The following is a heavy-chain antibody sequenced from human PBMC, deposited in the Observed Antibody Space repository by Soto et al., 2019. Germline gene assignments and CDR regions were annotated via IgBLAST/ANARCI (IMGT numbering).Heavy chain of an antibody. CDR1: GGSISGYG. CDR2: IYYSGST. CDR3: ARGSIVVVPAAEGDYYYYMDV. Sequence: TSVTMCVRWTVAGGSISGYGWSWIRQPPGKGLEWIGYIYYSGSTNYNPSLKSRVTILVDTSKNQLSLKLSSVTAADTAVYYCARGSIVVVPAAEGDYYYYMDVWGKGTTVTVSS. D-gene: IGHD2-2*01. V-gene: IGHV4-59*08. J-gene: IGHJ6*03.